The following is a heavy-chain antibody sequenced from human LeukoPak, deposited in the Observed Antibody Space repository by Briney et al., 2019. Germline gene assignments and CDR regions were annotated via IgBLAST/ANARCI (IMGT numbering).Heavy chain of an antibody. Sequence: GGSLRLSCAASGFTFRSYAMSWVRQAPGKGLEWVSAISGSGGRTYYADSVKGRFTISRDNSKNTLYLQMNSLRAEDTAVYYCAKVQYGGITLERRGTFDYWGQGTLVTVSS. CDR2: ISGSGGRT. J-gene: IGHJ4*02. D-gene: IGHD1-1*01. CDR1: GFTFRSYA. CDR3: AKVQYGGITLERRGTFDY. V-gene: IGHV3-23*01.